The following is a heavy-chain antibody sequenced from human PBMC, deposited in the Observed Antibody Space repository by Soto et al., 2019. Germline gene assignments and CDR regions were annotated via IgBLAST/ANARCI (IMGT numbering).Heavy chain of an antibody. CDR3: AREGSITIFGVVNYYGMGV. V-gene: IGHV1-18*01. Sequence: ASVKVSCKASGYTFTSYGISWVRQAPGQGLEWMGWISAYNGNTNYAQKLQGRVTMTTDTSTSTAYMELRSLRSDDTAVYYCAREGSITIFGVVNYYGMGVWGQGTTVTVSS. D-gene: IGHD3-3*01. J-gene: IGHJ6*02. CDR1: GYTFTSYG. CDR2: ISAYNGNT.